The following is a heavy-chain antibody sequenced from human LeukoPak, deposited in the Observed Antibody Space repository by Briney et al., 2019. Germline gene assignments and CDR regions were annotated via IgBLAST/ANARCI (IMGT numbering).Heavy chain of an antibody. CDR3: ARGPPGGFLEWLLFMGAAYYYYGMDV. Sequence: ASVKVSCKASGYTFTGYYMHWVRQAPGQGLEWMGWINPNSGGTNYAQKFQGRVTMTRDTSISTAYMELSRLRSDDTAVYYCARGPPGGFLEWLLFMGAAYYYYGMDVWGQGTTVTVSS. CDR2: INPNSGGT. D-gene: IGHD3-3*01. V-gene: IGHV1-2*02. J-gene: IGHJ6*02. CDR1: GYTFTGYY.